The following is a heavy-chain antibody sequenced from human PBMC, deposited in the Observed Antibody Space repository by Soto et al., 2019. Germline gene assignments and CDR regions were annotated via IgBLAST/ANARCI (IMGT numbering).Heavy chain of an antibody. CDR1: GFTFSNYG. Sequence: EVQLLESGGGLVQPGGSLGLSCAASGFTFSNYGMSWVRQAPGKGLEWVSSISGTGGSTYYADSVRGRFTLSRDNSKNTLYLQKNSRRFEDTAVYYCAKDVPLGIFCVGDFVSWGQGALVTVAS. D-gene: IGHD3-9*01. CDR3: AKDVPLGIFCVGDFVS. V-gene: IGHV3-23*01. CDR2: ISGTGGST. J-gene: IGHJ5*02.